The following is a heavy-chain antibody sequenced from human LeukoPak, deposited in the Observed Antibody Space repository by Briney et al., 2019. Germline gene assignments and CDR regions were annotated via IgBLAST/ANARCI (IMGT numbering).Heavy chain of an antibody. D-gene: IGHD6-6*01. V-gene: IGHV4-59*08. J-gene: IGHJ4*02. CDR3: ARHSTLSSSHSDY. CDR2: IYYSGST. Sequence: SETLSLTCTVSGGSSSSYYWSWIRQPPGKGLEWIGYIYYSGSTNYNPSLKSRVTISVDTSKNQFSLKLSSVTAADTAVYYCARHSTLSSSHSDYWGQGTLVTVSS. CDR1: GGSSSSYY.